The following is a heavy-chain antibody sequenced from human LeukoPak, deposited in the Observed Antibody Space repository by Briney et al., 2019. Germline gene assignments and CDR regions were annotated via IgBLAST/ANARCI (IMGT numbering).Heavy chain of an antibody. J-gene: IGHJ3*02. V-gene: IGHV1-18*01. Sequence: GASVKVSCKASGGTFSSYAISWVRQAPGQGLEWMGWISAYNGNTNYAQKLQGRVTMTTDTSTSTAYMELRSLRSDDTAVYYCARDDTRTVAGISAFDIWGQGTMVTVSS. CDR1: GGTFSSYA. CDR3: ARDDTRTVAGISAFDI. CDR2: ISAYNGNT. D-gene: IGHD6-19*01.